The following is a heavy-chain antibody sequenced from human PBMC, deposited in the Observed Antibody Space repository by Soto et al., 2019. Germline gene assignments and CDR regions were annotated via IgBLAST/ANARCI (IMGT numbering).Heavy chain of an antibody. CDR1: DDSINSDKYY. CDR2: IYYRGNA. J-gene: IGHJ4*02. CDR3: ARLEGLATISYYFDF. V-gene: IGHV4-39*01. D-gene: IGHD3-9*01. Sequence: QLQLQESGPGLVKPSETLSLTCSVSDDSINSDKYYWGWIRQPTGKGLEWIGSIYYRGNAYYNPSLQTRVTISLDNSKSQFSLKLNSVTAADSAVYFCARLEGLATISYYFDFWGPGALVTVSS.